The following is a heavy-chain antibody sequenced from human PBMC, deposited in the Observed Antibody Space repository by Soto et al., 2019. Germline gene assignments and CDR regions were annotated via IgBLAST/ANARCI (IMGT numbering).Heavy chain of an antibody. V-gene: IGHV3-9*01. CDR2: ISWNSGSI. J-gene: IGHJ4*02. Sequence: EVQLVESGGGLVQPGRSLRLSCAASGFTFDDYAMHWVRQAPGKGLEWFSGISWNSGSIGYADSVKGRFTISRDNAKNSLYLQMNSLRAEDTALYYCAKDIQFGSTYYFDYWGQGTLVTVSS. D-gene: IGHD3-16*01. CDR3: AKDIQFGSTYYFDY. CDR1: GFTFDDYA.